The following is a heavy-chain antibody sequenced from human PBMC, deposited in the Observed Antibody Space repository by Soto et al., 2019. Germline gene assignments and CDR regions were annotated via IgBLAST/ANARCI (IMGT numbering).Heavy chain of an antibody. V-gene: IGHV4-59*01. J-gene: IGHJ6*02. Sequence: PSETLSLTCTVSGGSISSYYWSWIRQPPGKGLEWIGYIYYSGSTNYNPSLKSRVTISVDTSKNQFSLKLSSVTAADTAVYYCARDQDRSGYDYYYYGMDVWGQGTTVTVSS. CDR3: ARDQDRSGYDYYYYGMDV. CDR1: GGSISSYY. CDR2: IYYSGST. D-gene: IGHD5-12*01.